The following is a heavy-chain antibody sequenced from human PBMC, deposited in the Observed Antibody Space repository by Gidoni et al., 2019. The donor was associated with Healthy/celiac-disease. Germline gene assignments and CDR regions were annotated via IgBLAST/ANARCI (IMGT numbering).Heavy chain of an antibody. J-gene: IGHJ6*02. Sequence: QVQLQQWGAGLLKPSATLSLTCAVYGGSFSGYYWSWIRQPPGKGLEWIGEINHSGSTNYNPSLKSRVTISVDTSKNQFSLKLSSVTAADTAVYYCARGGSRTGGYGMDVWGQGTTVTVSS. D-gene: IGHD1-26*01. CDR2: INHSGST. CDR1: GGSFSGYY. CDR3: ARGGSRTGGYGMDV. V-gene: IGHV4-34*01.